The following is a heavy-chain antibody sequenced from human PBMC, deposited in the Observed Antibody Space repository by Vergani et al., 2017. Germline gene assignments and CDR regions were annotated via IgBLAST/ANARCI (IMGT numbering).Heavy chain of an antibody. V-gene: IGHV4-39*07. CDR2: IYYSGST. D-gene: IGHD2-21*01. Sequence: QLQLQESGPGLVKPSETLSLPCTVSGGPISSSSYYWGWIRQPPGKGLEWIGSIYYSGSTYYNPSLKSRVTISVDTSKNQFSLKLSSVTAADPAVYYWARXRPRGLLWSAGSGEVDYWGQGTLVTVSS. CDR3: ARXRPRGLLWSAGSGEVDY. CDR1: GGPISSSSYY. J-gene: IGHJ4*02.